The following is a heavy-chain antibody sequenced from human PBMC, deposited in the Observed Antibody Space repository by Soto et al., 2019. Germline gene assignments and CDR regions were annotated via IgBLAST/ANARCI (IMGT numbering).Heavy chain of an antibody. Sequence: QVQLVESGGGVVQPGRSLRLSCAGSGFTFSNYGLHWVRQAPGKGLEWVAVISYDGSHKYYADSVKGRFTISRDNSNNMLXLXXXXXXXXXXXXXXXXXXXXXXXXXXXSCHPAGAYWGQGTLVTVSS. V-gene: IGHV3-30*03. D-gene: IGHD2-15*01. CDR1: GFTFSNYG. CDR2: ISYDGSHK. CDR3: XXXXXXXXXXXXSCHPAGAY. J-gene: IGHJ4*02.